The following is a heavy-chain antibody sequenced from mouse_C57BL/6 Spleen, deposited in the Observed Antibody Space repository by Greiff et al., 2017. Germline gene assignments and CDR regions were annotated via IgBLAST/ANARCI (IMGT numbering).Heavy chain of an antibody. D-gene: IGHD3-3*01. J-gene: IGHJ4*01. Sequence: QVQLKQPGAELVKPGASVKLSCKASGYTFTSYWMHWVKQRPGRGLEWIGRIDPNSGGTKYNKKFKSKATLTVDKPSSTAYMQLSSLTSEDSAVYYGARGDQDYAMDYWGQGTSVTVSS. CDR1: GYTFTSYW. V-gene: IGHV1-72*01. CDR3: ARGDQDYAMDY. CDR2: IDPNSGGT.